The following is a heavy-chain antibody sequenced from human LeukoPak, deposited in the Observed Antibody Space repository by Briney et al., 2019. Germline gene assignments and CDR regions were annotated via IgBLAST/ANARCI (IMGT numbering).Heavy chain of an antibody. Sequence: GGSLRLSCAASGFTFSSYWMSWVRQAPGKGLEWVANIKQDGSEKYYVDSVKGRSTISRDNAKNSLYLQMNSLRAEDTAVYYCARVRSTSCYMMDCYYYYGMDVWGQGTTVTVSS. D-gene: IGHD2-2*02. V-gene: IGHV3-7*01. CDR2: IKQDGSEK. CDR3: ARVRSTSCYMMDCYYYYGMDV. CDR1: GFTFSSYW. J-gene: IGHJ6*02.